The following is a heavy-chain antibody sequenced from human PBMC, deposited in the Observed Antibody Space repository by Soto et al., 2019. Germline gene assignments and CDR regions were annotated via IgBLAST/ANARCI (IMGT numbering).Heavy chain of an antibody. CDR2: ISSNGGTT. V-gene: IGHV3-64*01. Sequence: EVQLAESGGGMVQPGGSLRLSCVASGFTFSSYDMHWVRQAPGKGLEYVSSISSNGGTTYYGNSVKGRFTISRDNSKNTLYLQMGSLRAEDMAVYYCVRRVSGNYHYWGQGTQVTVSS. J-gene: IGHJ4*02. CDR1: GFTFSSYD. CDR3: VRRVSGNYHY. D-gene: IGHD1-7*01.